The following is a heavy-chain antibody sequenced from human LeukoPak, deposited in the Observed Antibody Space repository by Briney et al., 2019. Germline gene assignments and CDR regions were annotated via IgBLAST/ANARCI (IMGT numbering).Heavy chain of an antibody. CDR1: GGSISSSY. CDR3: ARDVSDLRSFSKYHYMDV. V-gene: IGHV4-4*07. CDR2: IYSSGST. Sequence: SETLSLTCTVSGGSISSSYSSWIRQPAGKGLEWIGRIYSSGSTNYNPSLKSRLTMSVDTSKNQFSLKLSSVTAADTAVYYCARDVSDLRSFSKYHYMDVWGKGTTVTVSS. J-gene: IGHJ6*03. D-gene: IGHD3-10*01.